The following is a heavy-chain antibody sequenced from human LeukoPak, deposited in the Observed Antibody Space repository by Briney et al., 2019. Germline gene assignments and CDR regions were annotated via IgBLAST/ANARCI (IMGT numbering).Heavy chain of an antibody. Sequence: GGSLRLSCVASGFTFGKYWMSWVRQAPGKGLEWVANIKLDGSEKNYVDSVKGRFTISRDNTKNSLYLQMNSLRAEDTAVYYCARDGSTNYQNWFDPWGQGTLVTVSS. D-gene: IGHD2/OR15-2a*01. CDR3: ARDGSTNYQNWFDP. J-gene: IGHJ5*02. CDR2: IKLDGSEK. V-gene: IGHV3-7*01. CDR1: GFTFGKYW.